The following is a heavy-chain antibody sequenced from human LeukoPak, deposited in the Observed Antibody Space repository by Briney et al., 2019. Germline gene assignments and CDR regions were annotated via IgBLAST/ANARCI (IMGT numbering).Heavy chain of an antibody. CDR2: IYSGGST. V-gene: IGHV3-53*01. CDR3: ARGSMVRGVILDY. Sequence: GGSLRLSCAASGFTVSSNYMSWVRQAPGKGLEWVSVIYSGGSTYYADSVKGRSTISRDNSKNTLYLQMNSLRAEDTAVYYCARGSMVRGVILDYWGQGTLVTVSS. D-gene: IGHD3-10*01. J-gene: IGHJ4*02. CDR1: GFTVSSNY.